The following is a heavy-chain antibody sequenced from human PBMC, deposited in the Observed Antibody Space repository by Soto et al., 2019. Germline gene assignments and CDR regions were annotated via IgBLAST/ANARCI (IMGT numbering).Heavy chain of an antibody. V-gene: IGHV3-9*01. J-gene: IGHJ4*02. D-gene: IGHD2-21*02. Sequence: EVQLVESGGGLVQPGRSLRLSCAASGFTFDDYAMHWVRQAPGKGLEWVSGISSNSGSVGYADSVKGRFTISRDNAKRSLYLQMSSLKTEDTALYYCAKDALTEVGFHFDFWGQGALVTVSS. CDR2: ISSNSGSV. CDR1: GFTFDDYA. CDR3: AKDALTEVGFHFDF.